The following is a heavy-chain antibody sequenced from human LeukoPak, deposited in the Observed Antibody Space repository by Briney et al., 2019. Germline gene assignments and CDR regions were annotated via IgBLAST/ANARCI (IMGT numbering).Heavy chain of an antibody. Sequence: GGSLRLSCAAPGFTLSDHYMDWVRQAPGKGLEWVGRTKNKANSYITEYAASVEGRFIISRDDSKTSLCLQMNSLKTEDTAVYYYVAYLSGYVYWGQGTLVTVSS. D-gene: IGHD3-16*01. CDR1: GFTLSDHY. CDR3: VAYLSGYVY. CDR2: TKNKANSYIT. J-gene: IGHJ4*02. V-gene: IGHV3-72*01.